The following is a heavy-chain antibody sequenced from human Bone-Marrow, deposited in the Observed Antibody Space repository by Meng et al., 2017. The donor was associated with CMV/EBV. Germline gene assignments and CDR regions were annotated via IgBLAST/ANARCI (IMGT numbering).Heavy chain of an antibody. CDR2: TYYRSKWYN. CDR3: ARDGWSTGYYGKDA. J-gene: IGHJ6*02. V-gene: IGHV6-1*01. CDR1: GDSVSSNSAA. D-gene: IGHD3-3*01. Sequence: SQTLSLTCALSGDSVSSNSAAWNWIRQSPSRGLEWLRRTYYRSKWYNDYTVSVKSRITINPDTSNIQFSLQLNSVTPVDTAVYYCARDGWSTGYYGKDAWGQGTTVTVSS.